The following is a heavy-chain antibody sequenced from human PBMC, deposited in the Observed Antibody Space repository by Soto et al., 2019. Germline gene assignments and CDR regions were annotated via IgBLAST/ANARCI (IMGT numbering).Heavy chain of an antibody. V-gene: IGHV1-69*01. D-gene: IGHD2-15*01. Sequence: QVQLVQSGAEVKKPGSSVKVSCKASGGTFSSYAISWVRQAPGQGLEWMGGIIPIFGTANYAQKFQGRVTITADESTSTAYMELISLRSEDTAVYYCARGLPLYCSGGSCYAGYFDYWGQGTLVSVSS. CDR3: ARGLPLYCSGGSCYAGYFDY. J-gene: IGHJ4*02. CDR2: IIPIFGTA. CDR1: GGTFSSYA.